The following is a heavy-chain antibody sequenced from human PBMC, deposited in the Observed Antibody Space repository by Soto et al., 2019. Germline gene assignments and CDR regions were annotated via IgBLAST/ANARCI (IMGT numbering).Heavy chain of an antibody. D-gene: IGHD4-17*01. CDR3: ARDTEDYGDSAGMDV. J-gene: IGHJ6*02. CDR1: GGSVSSGSYY. V-gene: IGHV4-61*01. Sequence: SETLSLTCTVSGGSVSSGSYYWSWIRQPPGKGMEWIGHIYYSGSTNYNPSLKSRVTISVDTSKNQFSLKLSSVTAADTAVYYCARDTEDYGDSAGMDVWGQGTTVTVSS. CDR2: IYYSGST.